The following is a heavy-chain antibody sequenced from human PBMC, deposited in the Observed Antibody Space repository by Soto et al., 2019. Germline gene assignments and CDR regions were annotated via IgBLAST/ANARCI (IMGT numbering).Heavy chain of an antibody. CDR3: AKDAGSGWPRVYYFDY. J-gene: IGHJ4*02. CDR1: GFTFSSYA. CDR2: ISGSGGST. Sequence: EVQLLESGGGLVQPGGSLRLSCAASGFTFSSYAMSWVRQAPGKGLEWVSAISGSGGSTYYADSVKGRFTISRDNSKNTLYLQMNRLRAEDTAVYYCAKDAGSGWPRVYYFDYWGQGTLVTVSS. D-gene: IGHD6-19*01. V-gene: IGHV3-23*01.